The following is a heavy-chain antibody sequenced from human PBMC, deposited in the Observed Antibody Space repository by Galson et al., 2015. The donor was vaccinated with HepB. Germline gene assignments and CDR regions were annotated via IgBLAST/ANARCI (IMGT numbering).Heavy chain of an antibody. CDR3: ARDIGVGGTLGVPDC. CDR1: GFIFTNHA. CDR2: ISYDGTYR. D-gene: IGHD1-26*01. Sequence: SLRLSCAASGFIFTNHAMHWIRQAPGKPLGFVAAISYDGTYRPDADSAKGRFTISRDNSKNMLYLQMNSLRVEDTAMYYCARDIGVGGTLGVPDCWGQGALVTVSS. J-gene: IGHJ4*02. V-gene: IGHV3-30-3*01.